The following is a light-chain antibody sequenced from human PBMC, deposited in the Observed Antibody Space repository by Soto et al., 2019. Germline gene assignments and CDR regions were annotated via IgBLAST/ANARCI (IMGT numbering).Light chain of an antibody. Sequence: VMTQSPDTLSASPGERATLSCRASQGVSSSSLAWYQQRPGQAPRLLIYGASNRATGTPDRFSGSGSGTDFTLTISRLEPEDFAVYYCQQHDNSPLTFGGGTKVDIK. CDR3: QQHDNSPLT. CDR1: QGVSSSS. J-gene: IGKJ4*01. V-gene: IGKV3-20*01. CDR2: GAS.